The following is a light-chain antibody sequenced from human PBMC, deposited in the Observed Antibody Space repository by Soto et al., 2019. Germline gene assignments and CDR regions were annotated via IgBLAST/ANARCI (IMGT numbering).Light chain of an antibody. V-gene: IGKV3-11*01. CDR2: DAS. CDR3: QKYNSCWT. CDR1: QSVSSY. Sequence: EIVLTQSPATQSLSPGERATLSCRASQSVSSYLAWYQQKPGQAPRLLIYDASNRATGIPARFSGSGSGTDFTLTISSLQPEDFATYYCQKYNSCWTFGQGTKADIK. J-gene: IGKJ1*01.